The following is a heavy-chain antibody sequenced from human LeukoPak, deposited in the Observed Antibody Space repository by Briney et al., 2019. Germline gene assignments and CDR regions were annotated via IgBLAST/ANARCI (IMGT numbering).Heavy chain of an antibody. CDR2: INPSGGST. V-gene: IGHV1-46*01. Sequence: ASVKVSCKASGYTFTSYYMHWVRQAPGQGLEWMVIINPSGGSTSSAQKFQGRVTMTRDTSTSTVYMELSSLRSEDTAVYYCARGSMAAAGTVNDAFDIWGQGTMVTVSS. CDR1: GYTFTSYY. D-gene: IGHD6-13*01. CDR3: ARGSMAAAGTVNDAFDI. J-gene: IGHJ3*02.